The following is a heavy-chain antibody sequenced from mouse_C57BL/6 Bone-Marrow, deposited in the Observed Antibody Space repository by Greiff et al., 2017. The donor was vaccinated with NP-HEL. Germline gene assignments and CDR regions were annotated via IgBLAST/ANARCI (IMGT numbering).Heavy chain of an antibody. Sequence: EVQVVESGGGLVKPGGSLKLSCAASGFTFSSYAMSWVRQTPEKRLEWVATISDGGSYTYYPDNVKGRFTISRDNAKNNLYLQMSHLKSEDTAMYYCARERRGPYWYFDVWGTGTTVTVSS. CDR2: ISDGGSYT. V-gene: IGHV5-4*01. J-gene: IGHJ1*03. CDR1: GFTFSSYA. CDR3: ARERRGPYWYFDV.